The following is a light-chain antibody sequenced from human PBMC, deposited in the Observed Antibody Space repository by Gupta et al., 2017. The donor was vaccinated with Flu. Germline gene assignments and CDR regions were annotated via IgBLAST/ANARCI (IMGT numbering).Light chain of an antibody. CDR2: GAS. J-gene: IGKJ1*01. CDR3: QQYNNWPRT. CDR1: QSVSSD. V-gene: IGKV3-15*01. Sequence: DILMTQSPATVSVSPGERAILSCRANQSVSSDVAWYQQKPGQAPRVLMFGASTRATGVPARFSGSGSETEFTLTISSLESEDFAVYHCQQYNNWPRTFGQGTKVEIK.